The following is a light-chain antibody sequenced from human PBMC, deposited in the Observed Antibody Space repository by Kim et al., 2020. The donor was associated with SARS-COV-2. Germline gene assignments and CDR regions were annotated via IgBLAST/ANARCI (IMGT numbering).Light chain of an antibody. V-gene: IGLV1-40*01. CDR1: SSNSGAGYD. CDR3: QSFDSSLSGHVV. Sequence: VTSSGTGSSSNSGAGYDVHWYQQRPGTAPKLLIYGNNDRPSGVPDRFSGSKSGTSASLAITGLQAEDEADYYCQSFDSSLSGHVVFGGGTQLTVL. J-gene: IGLJ2*01. CDR2: GNN.